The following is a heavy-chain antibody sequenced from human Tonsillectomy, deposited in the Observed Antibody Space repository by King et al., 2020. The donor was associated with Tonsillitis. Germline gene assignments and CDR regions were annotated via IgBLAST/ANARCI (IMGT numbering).Heavy chain of an antibody. CDR3: ARADVDRGGFHFDY. CDR2: ISAYNDNT. CDR1: GYTFTSYG. D-gene: IGHD3-10*01. J-gene: IGHJ4*02. V-gene: IGHV1-18*01. Sequence: QLVQSGAEVKKPGASVKVSCKASGYTFTSYGISWVRQAPGQGLEWMGWISAYNDNTNYAQNLLDRFTLRTDTSTSTAYMELRSLLSDDTAIYYCARADVDRGGFHFDYWGQGTLVTVSS.